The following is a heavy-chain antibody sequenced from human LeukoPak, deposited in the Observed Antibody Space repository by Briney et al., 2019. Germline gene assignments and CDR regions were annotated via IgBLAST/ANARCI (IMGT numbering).Heavy chain of an antibody. CDR3: ARDDYGSGTFDY. J-gene: IGHJ4*02. CDR1: GFTFSSYS. V-gene: IGHV3-21*06. CDR2: ICNSSSYI. D-gene: IGHD3-10*01. Sequence: GGSLRLSCAASGFTFSSYSMNWVRQAPGKGLEWVSSICNSSSYIYYADSVKGRFTISRDKAKNSLYLQMNSLRAEDTAVYYCARDDYGSGTFDYWGQGTLVTVSS.